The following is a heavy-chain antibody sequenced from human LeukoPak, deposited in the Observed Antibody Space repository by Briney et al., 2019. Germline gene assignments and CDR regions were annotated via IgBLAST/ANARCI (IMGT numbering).Heavy chain of an antibody. Sequence: SETLSLTCTVSGGSISTYYWSWIRQPPGKGLEWIGNIYYSGSTNYNPSLRSRVTISIDTSKKHFFLKLKSVTAADTAVYYCARDQVDYDTPDHFDYWGKGTLVTVSS. J-gene: IGHJ4*02. CDR2: IYYSGST. D-gene: IGHD3-22*01. V-gene: IGHV4-59*01. CDR3: ARDQVDYDTPDHFDY. CDR1: GGSISTYY.